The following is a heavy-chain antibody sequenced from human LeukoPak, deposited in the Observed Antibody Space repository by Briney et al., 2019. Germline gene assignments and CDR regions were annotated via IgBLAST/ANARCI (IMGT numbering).Heavy chain of an antibody. CDR2: IDPTDSYT. D-gene: IGHD2-21*02. J-gene: IGHJ4*02. CDR3: ARLYGRDYYFDY. CDR1: GYSFTNHW. Sequence: GESLTISCKGSGYSFTNHWISWVRQMPGKGLEWMGSIDPTDSYTTYSPSLQGHVTISADKSISTALLQLRSLKASDTARYYCARLYGRDYYFDYWGQGTLVTVSS. V-gene: IGHV5-10-1*01.